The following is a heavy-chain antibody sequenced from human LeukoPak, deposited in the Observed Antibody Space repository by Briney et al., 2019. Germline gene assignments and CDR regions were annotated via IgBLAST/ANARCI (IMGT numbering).Heavy chain of an antibody. J-gene: IGHJ6*03. V-gene: IGHV4-38-2*01. CDR3: ARVEASGDLPADYYYYMDV. CDR2: IYHSGST. Sequence: SETLSLTCAVSGYSISSGYYWDWIRQPPGKGLEWIGSIYHSGSTYYNPSLKSRVTISVDTSKNQFSLKLSSVTAADTAVYYCARVEASGDLPADYYYYMDVWGKGTTVTVSS. D-gene: IGHD2-21*02. CDR1: GYSISSGYY.